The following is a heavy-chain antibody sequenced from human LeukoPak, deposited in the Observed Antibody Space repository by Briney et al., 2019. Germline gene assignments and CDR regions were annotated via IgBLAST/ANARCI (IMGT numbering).Heavy chain of an antibody. CDR1: GGTFSSYA. V-gene: IGHV1-69*13. J-gene: IGHJ4*02. CDR2: IIPMFGTV. CDR3: ARGSLGYYDSSGYSDLDY. D-gene: IGHD3-22*01. Sequence: GASVKVSCKASGGTFSSYAISWVRQAPGQGLEWMGGIIPMFGTVNYAQKFQGRVTITADESTSTAYMELSSLRSEDTAVYYCARGSLGYYDSSGYSDLDYWGQGTLVTVSS.